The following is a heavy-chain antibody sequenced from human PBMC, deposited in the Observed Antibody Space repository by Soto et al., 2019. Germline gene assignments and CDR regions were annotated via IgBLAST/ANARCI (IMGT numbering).Heavy chain of an antibody. D-gene: IGHD3-22*01. CDR1: GGSISPYY. V-gene: IGHV4-59*01. Sequence: PSETLSLTSTVSGGSISPYYWSWIRQTPGKGLEWIAYIYYSGSTNYNPSLKSRVTISVDTSKNQCSLKLSSVTAADTAVYYCARASYYSDSFRYSLASCGQGTLVTVS. CDR2: IYYSGST. J-gene: IGHJ4*02. CDR3: ARASYYSDSFRYSLAS.